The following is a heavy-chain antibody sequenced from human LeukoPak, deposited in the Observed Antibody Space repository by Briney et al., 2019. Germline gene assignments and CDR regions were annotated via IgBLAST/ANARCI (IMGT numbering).Heavy chain of an antibody. CDR3: ARDYCSGGSCNPLAYYYYGMDV. CDR1: GYTFTSYG. Sequence: ASVKVSCKAFGYTFTSYGISWVRQAPGQGLEWMGWISAYNGNTNYAQKLQGRVTMTTDTSTSTAYMELRSLRSDDTAVYYCARDYCSGGSCNPLAYYYYGMDVWGQGTTVTVSS. V-gene: IGHV1-18*01. J-gene: IGHJ6*02. CDR2: ISAYNGNT. D-gene: IGHD2-15*01.